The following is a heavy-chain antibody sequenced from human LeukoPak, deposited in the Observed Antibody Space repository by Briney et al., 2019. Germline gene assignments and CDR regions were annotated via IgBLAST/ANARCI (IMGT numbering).Heavy chain of an antibody. V-gene: IGHV4-39*07. CDR2: IYYSGST. CDR1: GGSISSSSYY. Sequence: SETLSLTCTVSGGSISSSSYYWGWIRQPPGKGLEWIGSIYYSGSTYYNPSLKSRVTISVDTSKNQFSLKLSSVTAADTAVYYCARVRQQLYDYWGQGTLVTVSS. D-gene: IGHD6-13*01. J-gene: IGHJ4*02. CDR3: ARVRQQLYDY.